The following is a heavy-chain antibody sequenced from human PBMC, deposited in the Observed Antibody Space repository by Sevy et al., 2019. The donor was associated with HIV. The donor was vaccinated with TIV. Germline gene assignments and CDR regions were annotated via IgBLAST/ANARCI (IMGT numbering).Heavy chain of an antibody. CDR2: ITDNGAKT. Sequence: GGYLRLSCPTSGFSFYTYAMTWVRQAPGKGLEWLASITDNGAKTFYADSVKGRFTISRDNSQITLFLHMNSLRGEDMAVYFGAKTEYTSGWFYWGQGTLVTVSS. CDR1: GFSFYTYA. V-gene: IGHV3-23*01. J-gene: IGHJ4*02. D-gene: IGHD6-19*01. CDR3: AKTEYTSGWFY.